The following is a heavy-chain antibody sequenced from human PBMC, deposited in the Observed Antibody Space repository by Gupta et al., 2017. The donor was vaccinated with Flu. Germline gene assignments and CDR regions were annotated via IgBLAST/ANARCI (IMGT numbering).Heavy chain of an antibody. J-gene: IGHJ6*02. CDR1: GFSSSNYG. CDR2: ISHDGSNY. D-gene: IGHD1-26*01. V-gene: IGHV3-30*18. CDR3: AKDWRWDNNNYGMNV. Sequence: QERLVESGGGVVQPGRSLTLSCAASGFSSSNYGMHWVRQAPGKGLEWVAVISHDGSNYYHTDSVKGRFTISRDNSKNTLYLQMSSLRTEDTAVYYCAKDWRWDNNNYGMNVWGQGTTVTVSS.